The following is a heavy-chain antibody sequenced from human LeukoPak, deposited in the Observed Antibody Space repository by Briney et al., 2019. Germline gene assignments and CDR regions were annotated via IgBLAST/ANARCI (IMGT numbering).Heavy chain of an antibody. CDR3: AKLPYTDQTAYFDY. D-gene: IGHD1-1*01. J-gene: IGHJ4*02. Sequence: GGSLRLSCAASGFTFSTYGMHWVRQAPGKGLEWVAFIRYDGSNKYYADSVKGRFTISRDNSKNTLYLQMNSLRAEDTAVYYCAKLPYTDQTAYFDYWGQGTLVTVSS. CDR2: IRYDGSNK. CDR1: GFTFSTYG. V-gene: IGHV3-30*02.